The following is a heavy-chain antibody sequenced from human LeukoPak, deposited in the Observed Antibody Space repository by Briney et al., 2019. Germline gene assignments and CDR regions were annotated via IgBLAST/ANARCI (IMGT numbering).Heavy chain of an antibody. CDR1: GGSFSGYY. J-gene: IGHJ4*02. CDR2: INHSGST. V-gene: IGHV4-34*01. D-gene: IGHD3-10*01. Sequence: SETLSLTCAVYGGSFSGYYWSWIRQPPGKGLEWIGEINHSGSTNYNLSLKSRVTISVDTSKNQFSLKLSSVTAADTAVYYCARGKRRVLWFGELFLWYFDYWGQGTLVTVSS. CDR3: ARGKRRVLWFGELFLWYFDY.